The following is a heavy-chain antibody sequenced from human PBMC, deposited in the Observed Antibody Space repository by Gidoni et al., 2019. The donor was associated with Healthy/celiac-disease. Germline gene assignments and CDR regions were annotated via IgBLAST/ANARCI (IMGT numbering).Heavy chain of an antibody. Sequence: EVQLVESGGGLVKPGWSLRLSCAASGFTFSNAWMNWVRQAPGKGLEWVGRIKSKADGGTTDYAAPVKGRFTISRDDSKNTLYLQMNSLKTEDTAVYYCTTGPYSGYDYYYYYMDVWGKGTTVTVSS. D-gene: IGHD5-12*01. V-gene: IGHV3-15*07. CDR1: GFTFSNAW. CDR2: IKSKADGGTT. J-gene: IGHJ6*03. CDR3: TTGPYSGYDYYYYYMDV.